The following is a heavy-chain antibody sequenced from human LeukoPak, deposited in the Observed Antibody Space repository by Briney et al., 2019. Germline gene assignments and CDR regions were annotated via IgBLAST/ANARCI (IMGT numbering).Heavy chain of an antibody. CDR3: AKQRQLIRGGVDY. CDR1: GFTFSSYA. V-gene: IGHV3-23*01. Sequence: GGSLRLSCAASGFTFSSYAMTWVRPTPEKGLQWVSAISGAGGNTYYADSVKGRFTISRDNSKNTLYLQLNSLRAEDTAIYYCAKQRQLIRGGVDYWGQGTQVTVSS. D-gene: IGHD6-13*01. CDR2: ISGAGGNT. J-gene: IGHJ4*02.